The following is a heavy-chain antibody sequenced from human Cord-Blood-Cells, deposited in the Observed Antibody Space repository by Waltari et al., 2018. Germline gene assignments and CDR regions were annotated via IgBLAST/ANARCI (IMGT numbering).Heavy chain of an antibody. V-gene: IGHV3-23*01. CDR3: AKDGSAGDDY. CDR2: IRGGVGST. Sequence: EVQLLESGGGLVQPGGSLRLSCAASGFTVRSYAMSWVCRGPGKGLEWVSAIRGGVGSTYYADSVKGRFTISRDNSKNTLYLQMNSLRAEDTAEYYCAKDGSAGDDYWGQGTLVTVSS. J-gene: IGHJ4*02. D-gene: IGHD1-26*01. CDR1: GFTVRSYA.